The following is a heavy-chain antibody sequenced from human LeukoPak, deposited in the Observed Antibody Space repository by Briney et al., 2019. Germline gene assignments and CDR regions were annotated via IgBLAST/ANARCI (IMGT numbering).Heavy chain of an antibody. D-gene: IGHD3-3*01. J-gene: IGHJ4*02. CDR1: GLTFRNYG. V-gene: IGHV3-33*06. Sequence: GGSLRLSCAASGLTFRNYGMHWVRQAPGKGLEWVAIIYYDGSLKYYADSVKGRFTISRDNSKNTLYLEMNSLRVEDTAVYYCAKDQDYDFWSGYSATAFDYWGQGTLVTVSS. CDR3: AKDQDYDFWSGYSATAFDY. CDR2: IYYDGSLK.